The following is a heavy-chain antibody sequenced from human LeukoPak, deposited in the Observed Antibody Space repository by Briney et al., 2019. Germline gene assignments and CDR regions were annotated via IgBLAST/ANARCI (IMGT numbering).Heavy chain of an antibody. D-gene: IGHD4-17*01. CDR1: GGTFINYP. J-gene: IGHJ4*02. V-gene: IGHV1-69*04. CDR2: IIPLLGVP. Sequence: SVKVSCKASGGTFINYPITWVRQAPGQGLEWVGRIIPLLGVPNYAQNFQGRVTITADKSTSTAYMELSSLKSQDTAMYFCARERGDLTTVTNFDLWGQGTLVTVSS. CDR3: ARERGDLTTVTNFDL.